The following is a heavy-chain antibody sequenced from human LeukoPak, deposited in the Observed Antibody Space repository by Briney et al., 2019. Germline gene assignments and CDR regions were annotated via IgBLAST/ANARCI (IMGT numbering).Heavy chain of an antibody. V-gene: IGHV1-69*13. J-gene: IGHJ4*02. CDR1: GYTFTSCA. Sequence: GASVKVSCKASGYTFTSCAMHWVRQAPGQGPEWMGGLMPQYETTFYAQSFQGRVTITADDSTSTLYMELSSLRSEDTAMYYCARQMEGEPGSFDFWGQGTLVTVSS. CDR2: LMPQYETT. CDR3: ARQMEGEPGSFDF. D-gene: IGHD1-14*01.